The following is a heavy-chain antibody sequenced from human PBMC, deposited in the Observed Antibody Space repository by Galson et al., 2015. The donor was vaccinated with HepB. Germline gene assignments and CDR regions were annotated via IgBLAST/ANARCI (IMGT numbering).Heavy chain of an antibody. J-gene: IGHJ6*03. CDR3: ARGRGVAARHYYYMDV. CDR1: GYTFTSYD. CDR2: MNPNSGNT. V-gene: IGHV1-8*01. D-gene: IGHD6-6*01. Sequence: SVKVSCKASGYTFTSYDINWVRQATGQGLEWMGWMNPNSGNTGYAQKFQGRVTMTRNTSISTAYMELSSLRSEDTAVYYCARGRGVAARHYYYMDVWGKGTTVTVSS.